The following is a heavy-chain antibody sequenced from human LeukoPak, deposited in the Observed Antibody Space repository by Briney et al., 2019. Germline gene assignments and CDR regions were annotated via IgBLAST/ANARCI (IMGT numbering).Heavy chain of an antibody. D-gene: IGHD5-24*01. CDR2: IIPIFGTA. CDR1: GGTFSSYA. V-gene: IGHV1-69*13. CDR3: ASGRDGYNYFDY. J-gene: IGHJ4*02. Sequence: GASVNVSCKASGGTFSSYAISWVRQAPGQGLEWMGGIIPIFGTANYAQKFQGRVTITADESTSTAYMELSSLRSEDTAVYYCASGRDGYNYFDYWGQGTLVTVSS.